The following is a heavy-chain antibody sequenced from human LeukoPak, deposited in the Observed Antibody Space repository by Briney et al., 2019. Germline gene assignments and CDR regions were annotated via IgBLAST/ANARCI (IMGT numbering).Heavy chain of an antibody. V-gene: IGHV3-30*03. CDR3: AREHDYSNSRDY. D-gene: IGHD4-11*01. CDR2: ISYDGSNK. Sequence: GGSLRLSCAASGFTFDDYAMHWVRQAPGKGLEWVAVISYDGSNKYYADSVKGRFTISRDNSKNTLYLQMNSLRAEDTAVYYCAREHDYSNSRDYWGQGTLVTVSS. CDR1: GFTFDDYA. J-gene: IGHJ4*02.